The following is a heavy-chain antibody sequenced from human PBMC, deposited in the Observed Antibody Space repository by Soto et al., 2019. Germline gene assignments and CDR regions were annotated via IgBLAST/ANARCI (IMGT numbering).Heavy chain of an antibody. V-gene: IGHV1-8*01. CDR1: GYTFSDFD. Sequence: ASVKVSCKASGYTFSDFDINWLRQASGQGPEWRGWMNAKSGDTFFAQRFQGKFNMTWDTSLSTAYMEVGSLTSDDMAIYYCARGNPFNYAGLEVWGQGTTVTVSS. J-gene: IGHJ6*02. CDR3: ARGNPFNYAGLEV. D-gene: IGHD3-16*01. CDR2: MNAKSGDT.